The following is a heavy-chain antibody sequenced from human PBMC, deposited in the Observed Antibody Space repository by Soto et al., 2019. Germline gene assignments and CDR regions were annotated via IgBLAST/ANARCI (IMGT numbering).Heavy chain of an antibody. J-gene: IGHJ6*02. CDR2: ISSYGSDT. D-gene: IGHD3-16*01. CDR1: GFTFSRYW. V-gene: IGHV3-74*01. Sequence: VQLVESGGGLVLPGGSLRLSCAASGFTFSRYWMHWVRQAPGEGLVWVSRISSYGSDTHYADSVKGRFTISRDNAKNTLYLQMNSLRADDTAVYYCASNYAYAEGYYWYGIDVWGQGTTVTVSS. CDR3: ASNYAYAEGYYWYGIDV.